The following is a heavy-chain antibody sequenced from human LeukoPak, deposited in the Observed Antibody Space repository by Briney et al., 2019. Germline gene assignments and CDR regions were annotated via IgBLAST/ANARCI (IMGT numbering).Heavy chain of an antibody. D-gene: IGHD3-10*01. V-gene: IGHV1-24*01. J-gene: IGHJ5*02. CDR3: ARALVPAAVYYYYGSGSYWFDP. Sequence: ASVKVSCKVYGYTLTELSMHWVRQAPGKGLEWMGGFDPEDGETIYAQKFQGRVTMTEDKSTDTAYMELSSLRSDDTAVYYCARALVPAAVYYYYGSGSYWFDPWGQGTLVTVSS. CDR1: GYTLTELS. CDR2: FDPEDGET.